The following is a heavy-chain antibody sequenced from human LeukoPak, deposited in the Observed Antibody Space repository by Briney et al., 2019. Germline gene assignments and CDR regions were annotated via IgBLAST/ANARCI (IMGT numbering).Heavy chain of an antibody. CDR2: FDPEDGET. V-gene: IGHV1-24*01. J-gene: IGHJ3*02. D-gene: IGHD3/OR15-3a*01. CDR1: GYTLTELS. CDR3: ARVGFGTGTLGIDAFDI. Sequence: ASVKVSCKVSGYTLTELSMHWVRQAPGKGLEWMGGFDPEDGETIYAQKFQGRVTITTDESTSTAYMELSSLRSEDTAVYYCARVGFGTGTLGIDAFDIWGQGTMVTVSS.